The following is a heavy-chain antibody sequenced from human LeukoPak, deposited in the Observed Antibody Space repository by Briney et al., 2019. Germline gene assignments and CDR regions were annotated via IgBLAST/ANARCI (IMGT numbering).Heavy chain of an antibody. V-gene: IGHV4-39*07. Sequence: SETLSLTCTVSGGSISSSSYYWGWIRQPPGKGLEWIGSIYYSGSTYYNPSLKSRVTISVDTSKNQFSLKLSSVTAADTAGYYCARGRRGYCSSTSCSYHRSYYMDVWGKGTTVTVSS. CDR1: GGSISSSSYY. CDR2: IYYSGST. D-gene: IGHD2-2*01. CDR3: ARGRRGYCSSTSCSYHRSYYMDV. J-gene: IGHJ6*03.